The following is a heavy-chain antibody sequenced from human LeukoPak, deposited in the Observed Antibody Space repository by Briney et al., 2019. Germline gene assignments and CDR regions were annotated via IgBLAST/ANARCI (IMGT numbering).Heavy chain of an antibody. CDR2: LNHSSGGT. V-gene: IGHV1-2*02. J-gene: IGHJ4*02. CDR3: ARGEDSGYDFVDY. Sequence: GASVKVSCKASGYTFTGYYIHWVRQAPGQGLEGMGWLNHSSGGTTYAQKFQGRVTMTRDTSISTAYMELSRLRSDDTAVYYCARGEDSGYDFVDYWGQGTLVTVSS. CDR1: GYTFTGYY. D-gene: IGHD5-12*01.